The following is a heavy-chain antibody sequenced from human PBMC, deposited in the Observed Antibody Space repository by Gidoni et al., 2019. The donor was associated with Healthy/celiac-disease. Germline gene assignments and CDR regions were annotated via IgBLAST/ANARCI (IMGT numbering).Heavy chain of an antibody. D-gene: IGHD3-10*01. J-gene: IGHJ4*01. CDR2: IYTSVST. CDR3: ARLGHYYGSGSYYGD. CDR1: GGSISSGSYY. V-gene: IGHV4-61*02. Sequence: QVQLQESGPGLVKPSQTMSLTCTVAGGSISSGSYYWSSIRQPAGKGLEGIGRIYTSVSTNYTPSLKIRVTISVGTSKYQFPLKLSSVTAADTAVYYCARLGHYYGSGSYYGDCGHGTLVTVSS.